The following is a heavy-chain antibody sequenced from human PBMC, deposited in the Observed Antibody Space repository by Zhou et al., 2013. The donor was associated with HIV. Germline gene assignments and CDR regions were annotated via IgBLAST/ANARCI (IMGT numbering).Heavy chain of an antibody. Sequence: QVQLVQSGAEVKKPGASVKVSCKASGYTLTDYYIHWVRQAPGQGLEWLGWINPNSGGTNFAQRFQGRVTMTRDTSISTAYMELSRLRSDDTAVYSCARDRTMVRSPFLRGAFDIWGQGTMVTVSS. CDR1: GYTLTDYY. V-gene: IGHV1-2*02. CDR3: ARDRTMVRSPFLRGAFDI. CDR2: INPNSGGT. D-gene: IGHD3-10*01. J-gene: IGHJ3*02.